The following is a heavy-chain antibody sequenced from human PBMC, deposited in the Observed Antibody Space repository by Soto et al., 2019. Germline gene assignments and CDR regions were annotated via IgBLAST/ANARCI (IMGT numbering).Heavy chain of an antibody. Sequence: PGGSLRLSCAASGFSFSRYGIHWVRQAPGKGLEWVAVISKDGGDKEYAESVKGQCTISRENSKSTVYLQMNSLRVEDTAVYYCAKDGYKYKYYSDYWGQGTLVTVSS. CDR3: AKDGYKYKYYSDY. CDR2: ISKDGGDK. D-gene: IGHD5-18*01. V-gene: IGHV3-30*18. J-gene: IGHJ4*02. CDR1: GFSFSRYG.